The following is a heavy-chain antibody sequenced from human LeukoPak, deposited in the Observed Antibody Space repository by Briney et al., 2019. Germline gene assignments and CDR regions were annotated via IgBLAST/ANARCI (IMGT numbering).Heavy chain of an antibody. Sequence: GSSVKVSCKASGGTFSSYAISWVRQAPGQGLEWMGRIIPIFGTANYAQKFQGRVTITTDESTSAAYMELSSLRSEDTAVYYCAREDTKIFDYWGQGTLVTVSS. J-gene: IGHJ4*02. V-gene: IGHV1-69*05. D-gene: IGHD3-3*01. CDR2: IIPIFGTA. CDR1: GGTFSSYA. CDR3: AREDTKIFDY.